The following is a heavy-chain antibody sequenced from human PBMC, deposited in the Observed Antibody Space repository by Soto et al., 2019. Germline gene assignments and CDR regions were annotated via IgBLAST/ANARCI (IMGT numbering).Heavy chain of an antibody. D-gene: IGHD5-18*01. CDR2: IYSGGSA. V-gene: IGHV3-66*04. CDR1: GFTVSSNY. Sequence: EVQLVESGGGLVQPGGSLRLSCAASGFTVSSNYMSWVRQAPGKGLEWVSVIYSGGSAYYADSVKGRFTISRDNSKNTLYLQMKSLRAEETAVYYCARHGYSYGGGYFDYWGQGTLVTVSS. J-gene: IGHJ4*02. CDR3: ARHGYSYGGGYFDY.